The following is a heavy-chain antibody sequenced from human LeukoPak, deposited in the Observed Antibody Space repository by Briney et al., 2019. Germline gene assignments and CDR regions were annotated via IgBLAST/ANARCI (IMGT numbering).Heavy chain of an antibody. Sequence: GGSLRLSCAASGFTFSSYWMSWVRQAPGKGLEWVANIKQDGSEKYYVDSVKGRFTISRDNAKNSLYLQMNSLRAEDTAVYYCAKDGGSYWGAIDSWGQGTLVTVSS. J-gene: IGHJ4*02. CDR1: GFTFSSYW. D-gene: IGHD1-26*01. V-gene: IGHV3-7*01. CDR2: IKQDGSEK. CDR3: AKDGGSYWGAIDS.